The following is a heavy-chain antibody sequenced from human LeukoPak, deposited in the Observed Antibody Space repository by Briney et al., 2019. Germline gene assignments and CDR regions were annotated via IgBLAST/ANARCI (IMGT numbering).Heavy chain of an antibody. CDR1: GFTFSHYV. J-gene: IGHJ4*02. V-gene: IGHV3-23*01. CDR3: ARGAVLQYSSSWYSHLFSDF. CDR2: ISCISCSGGST. D-gene: IGHD6-13*01. Sequence: PGESLRLSCAASGFTFSHYVMNWVRQAPGKGLEWVSTISCISCSGGSTYYADSVKGRFTISRDNSKNTLSLQMNSLRGEDTAVYYCARGAVLQYSSSWYSHLFSDFWGQGTLVT.